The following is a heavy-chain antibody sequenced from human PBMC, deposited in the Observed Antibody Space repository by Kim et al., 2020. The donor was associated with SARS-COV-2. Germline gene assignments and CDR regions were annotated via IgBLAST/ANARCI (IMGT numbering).Heavy chain of an antibody. CDR3: ARGSDDYGDFLHPNYWYFDL. J-gene: IGHJ2*01. Sequence: SETLSLTCAVYGGSFSGYYWSWIRQPPGKGLEWIGEINHSGSTNYNPSLKSRVTISVDTSKNQFSLKLSSVTAADTAVYYCARGSDDYGDFLHPNYWYFDLWGRGTLVTVSS. CDR1: GGSFSGYY. CDR2: INHSGST. V-gene: IGHV4-34*01. D-gene: IGHD4-17*01.